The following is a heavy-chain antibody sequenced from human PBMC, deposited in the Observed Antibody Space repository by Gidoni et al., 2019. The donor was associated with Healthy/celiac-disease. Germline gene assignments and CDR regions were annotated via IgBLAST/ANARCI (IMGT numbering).Heavy chain of an antibody. V-gene: IGHV3-23*01. J-gene: IGHJ3*02. Sequence: EVQLLESGGGLVQPGGSLRLSCAASGFTFSSYAMSWVRQAPGKGLEWVSAISGSGGSTYYADSVKGRFTISRDNSKNTLYLQMNSLRAEDTAVYYCAKGAGIVVVPAAIIDAFDIWGQGTMVTVSS. D-gene: IGHD2-2*02. CDR3: AKGAGIVVVPAAIIDAFDI. CDR1: GFTFSSYA. CDR2: ISGSGGST.